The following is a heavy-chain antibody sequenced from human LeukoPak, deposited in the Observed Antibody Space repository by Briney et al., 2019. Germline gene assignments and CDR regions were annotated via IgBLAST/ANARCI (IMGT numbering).Heavy chain of an antibody. CDR2: IFGSGGSA. CDR1: GFTFSSYA. J-gene: IGHJ4*02. Sequence: PGGSLRLSCAASGFTFSSYAMYWVRQAPGKGLEWVSGIFGSGGSAHYADSVKGRFTIFRDNSKNTVYLQMNSLRAEDTAVYYCAKTIVGYSSGRYPGWPVDYWGQGTLVTVSS. D-gene: IGHD6-19*01. CDR3: AKTIVGYSSGRYPGWPVDY. V-gene: IGHV3-23*01.